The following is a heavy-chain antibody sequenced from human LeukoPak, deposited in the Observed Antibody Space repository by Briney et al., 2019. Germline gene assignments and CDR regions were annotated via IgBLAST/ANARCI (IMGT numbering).Heavy chain of an antibody. CDR3: ARVKTIFGVVDYFDY. CDR2: ISSSSSYI. V-gene: IGHV3-21*01. J-gene: IGHJ4*02. Sequence: GGSLRLSCAASGFTFSSYSMNWVRQAPGKGLEWVSSISSSSSYIYYADSEKGRFTISRDNAKNSLYLQMNSLRAEDTAVYYCARVKTIFGVVDYFDYWGQGTLVTVSS. D-gene: IGHD3-3*01. CDR1: GFTFSSYS.